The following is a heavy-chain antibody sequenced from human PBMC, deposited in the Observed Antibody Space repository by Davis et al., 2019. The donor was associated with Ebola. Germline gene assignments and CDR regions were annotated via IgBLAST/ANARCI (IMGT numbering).Heavy chain of an antibody. V-gene: IGHV1-2*06. D-gene: IGHD6-19*01. CDR3: ASSVADTPPLDY. CDR2: INPNSGGT. Sequence: ASVKVSCKASGYTFTGYYMHWVRQAPGQGLEWMGRINPNSGGTNYAQKFQGRVTMTRDTSISTVYMELSSLRSEDTAVYYCASSVADTPPLDYWGQGTLVTVSS. J-gene: IGHJ4*02. CDR1: GYTFTGYY.